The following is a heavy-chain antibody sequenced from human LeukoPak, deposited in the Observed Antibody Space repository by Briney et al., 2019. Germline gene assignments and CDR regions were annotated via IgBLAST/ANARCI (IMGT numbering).Heavy chain of an antibody. CDR3: ARAARSPRPVSGWYPTRFDS. CDR1: GDSISSGDYY. V-gene: IGHV4-61*02. D-gene: IGHD6-19*01. CDR2: IYTSGST. J-gene: IGHJ4*02. Sequence: SETLSLTCTVSGDSISSGDYYWSWIRQPAGKGLEWIGRIYTSGSTNYNPSLERRITISVSTSKNQFSLKLRSVVAADTAVYFCARAARSPRPVSGWYPTRFDSWGQGTQVTVSS.